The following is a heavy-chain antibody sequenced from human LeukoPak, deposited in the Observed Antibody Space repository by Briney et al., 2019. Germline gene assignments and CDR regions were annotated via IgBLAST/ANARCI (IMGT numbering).Heavy chain of an antibody. CDR2: IFGSGGSP. J-gene: IGHJ4*02. Sequence: GGSLRLSCEASRFTFGSHAMYWVRQAPGKGLEWVAGIFGSGGSPHYADSVKGRFTISRDNSRNTVYLQINSLRAEDTAVYYCGKTTVGYSSGQKPAWPVDYWGQGTLVTVSS. D-gene: IGHD5-18*01. V-gene: IGHV3-23*01. CDR3: GKTTVGYSSGQKPAWPVDY. CDR1: RFTFGSHA.